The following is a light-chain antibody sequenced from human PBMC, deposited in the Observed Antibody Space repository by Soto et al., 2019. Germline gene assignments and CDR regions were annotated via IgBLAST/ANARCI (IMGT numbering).Light chain of an antibody. J-gene: IGKJ4*01. CDR1: DDISNS. V-gene: IGKV1-33*01. CDR3: QQYDILPIT. CDR2: DAS. Sequence: DIQVTQSPSFLSASVGEIVTITCQASDDISNSLNWYQQKPGKAPKLLIHDASILQTGVPSRFSGSGSGTDFTFTITSLQPEDIATYYCQQYDILPITFGGGTKVDIK.